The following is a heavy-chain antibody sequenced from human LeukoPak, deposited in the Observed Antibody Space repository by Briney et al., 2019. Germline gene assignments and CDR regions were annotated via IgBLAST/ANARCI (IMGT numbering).Heavy chain of an antibody. J-gene: IGHJ5*02. V-gene: IGHV1-2*02. CDR3: ARGGGSSGFDP. Sequence: GASVKVSFKASGYTFTGNYMHWVRQAPGQGLEWMGWINPNSGGTNYAQKFQGRVTMTRDTSTNTAYMELGRLRSDDTAVYYCARGGGSSGFDPWGQGTLVTVSS. CDR2: INPNSGGT. D-gene: IGHD2-15*01. CDR1: GYTFTGNY.